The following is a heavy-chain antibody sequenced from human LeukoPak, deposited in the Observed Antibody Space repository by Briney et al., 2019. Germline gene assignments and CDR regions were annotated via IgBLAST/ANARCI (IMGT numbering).Heavy chain of an antibody. D-gene: IGHD6-19*01. CDR1: GFTFSSYV. CDR2: ISGSGGST. Sequence: GGSLRLSCAASGFTFSSYVMSWVRQAPGKGLEWVSAISGSGGSTYYADSVKGRFTISRDNSKNTLFLQMNSLRAEDTAVYYCAKPLHSGWYYFDYWGQGTLVTVSS. J-gene: IGHJ4*02. CDR3: AKPLHSGWYYFDY. V-gene: IGHV3-23*01.